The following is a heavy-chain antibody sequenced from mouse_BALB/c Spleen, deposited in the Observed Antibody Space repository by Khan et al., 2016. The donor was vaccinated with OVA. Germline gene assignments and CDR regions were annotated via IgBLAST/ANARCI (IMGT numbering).Heavy chain of an antibody. Sequence: EVKLLESGPGLVKPSQSLSLTCTVTGYSITSGYGWNWIRQFPGNKLEWMGYKSYSGSTNYNPSLKSLISITRDTSKNQFFLQLNSVTTEDTATYYCARTARIKYWGQGTTLTVSS. V-gene: IGHV3-2*02. J-gene: IGHJ2*01. CDR1: GYSITSGYG. CDR2: KSYSGST. CDR3: ARTARIKY. D-gene: IGHD1-2*01.